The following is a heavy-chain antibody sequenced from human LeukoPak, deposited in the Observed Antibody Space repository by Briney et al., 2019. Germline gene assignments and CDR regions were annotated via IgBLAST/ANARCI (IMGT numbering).Heavy chain of an antibody. CDR3: ATLSIAAAAGVDY. Sequence: GGSLRLSCAASGFTFSSYSMNWVRQAPGKGLEWVSSISSSSSYIYYADSVKGRFTISRDNAKNSLYLQMNSLRAEDTAVYYCATLSIAAAAGVDYWGQGTLVTVSS. D-gene: IGHD6-13*01. CDR1: GFTFSSYS. J-gene: IGHJ4*02. V-gene: IGHV3-21*01. CDR2: ISSSSSYI.